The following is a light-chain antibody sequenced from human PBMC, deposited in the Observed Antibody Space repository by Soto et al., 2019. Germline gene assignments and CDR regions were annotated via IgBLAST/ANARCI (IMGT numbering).Light chain of an antibody. Sequence: DIQMTQSPSSLSASVGDRVTITCRASQTIDTYLNWYQQNPGKAPKLLIYAASTLQNGAPSRFSGSGTGTDFTPPNSSSQPEEFSNFHFQPNNGFPYTFGQGTKLEIK. CDR1: QTIDTY. V-gene: IGKV1-39*01. CDR2: AAS. CDR3: QPNNGFPYT. J-gene: IGKJ2*01.